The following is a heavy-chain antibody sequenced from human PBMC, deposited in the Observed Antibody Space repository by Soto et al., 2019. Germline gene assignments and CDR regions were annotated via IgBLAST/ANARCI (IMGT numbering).Heavy chain of an antibody. CDR1: GFTFSSYG. Sequence: PGGSLRLSCVASGFTFSSYGMSWVRQAPGKGLEWVANIKQDGSEKYYVDSVKGRFTISRDNAKNSLYLQMNSLRAEDTAVYYCARDTGPLLWFGELFSYWGQGTQVTVSS. CDR3: ARDTGPLLWFGELFSY. V-gene: IGHV3-7*01. D-gene: IGHD3-10*01. J-gene: IGHJ4*02. CDR2: IKQDGSEK.